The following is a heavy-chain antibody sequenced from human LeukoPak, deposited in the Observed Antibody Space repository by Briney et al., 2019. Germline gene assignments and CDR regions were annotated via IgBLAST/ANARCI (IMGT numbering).Heavy chain of an antibody. CDR3: ARAGAVAMEAFDI. CDR2: ISSSSSYI. J-gene: IGHJ3*02. Sequence: GGSLRLSCAASGFTFSSYSLNWVRQAPGKGLEWVSPISSSSSYIYYADSVRGRFTISRDNAKNSLYLQMNSLRAEDTAVYYCARAGAVAMEAFDIWGQGTMVTVSS. D-gene: IGHD6-19*01. V-gene: IGHV3-21*01. CDR1: GFTFSSYS.